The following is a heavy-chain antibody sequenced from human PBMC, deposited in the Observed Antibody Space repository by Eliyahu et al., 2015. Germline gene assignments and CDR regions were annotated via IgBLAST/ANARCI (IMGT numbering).Heavy chain of an antibody. Sequence: EVQLVESGGGLVKPGRSLRLSCTASGFTFGDYAMSWFRQAPGKGLEWVGFIRSKAYGGTTEYAASVKGRFTISRDDSKSIAYLQMNSLKTEDTAVYYCTRDPWGSDDAFDIWGQGTMVTVSS. CDR1: GFTFGDYA. J-gene: IGHJ3*02. V-gene: IGHV3-49*05. D-gene: IGHD3-16*01. CDR2: IRSKAYGGTT. CDR3: TRDPWGSDDAFDI.